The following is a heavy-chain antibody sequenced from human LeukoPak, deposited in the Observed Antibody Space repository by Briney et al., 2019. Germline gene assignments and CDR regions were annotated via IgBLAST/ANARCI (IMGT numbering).Heavy chain of an antibody. CDR2: INHSGST. V-gene: IGHV4-39*07. Sequence: PSETLSLTCSVSGGSISSSSYYWSWIRQPPGKGLEWIGGINHSGSTNYNPSLKSRVTISVDTSKNQFSLKLSSVTAADTAVYYCARGARYYGSGSYHPRTPATISHFDYWGQGTLVTVSS. CDR1: GGSISSSSYY. J-gene: IGHJ4*02. CDR3: ARGARYYGSGSYHPRTPATISHFDY. D-gene: IGHD3-10*01.